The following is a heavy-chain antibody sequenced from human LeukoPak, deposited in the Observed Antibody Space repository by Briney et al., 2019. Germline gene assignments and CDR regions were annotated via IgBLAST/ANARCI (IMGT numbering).Heavy chain of an antibody. V-gene: IGHV3-13*01. CDR1: GFTFSSYD. D-gene: IGHD1-26*01. Sequence: GGSLRLSCAASGFTFSSYDMHWVRQATGKGLEWVSAIGVAANTFYSGSVKGRFTISRENAKNSLYLLMSSLRAEDTAVYYCARQNTPHGNFDYWGQGTLVTVSS. CDR3: ARQNTPHGNFDY. J-gene: IGHJ4*02. CDR2: IGVAANT.